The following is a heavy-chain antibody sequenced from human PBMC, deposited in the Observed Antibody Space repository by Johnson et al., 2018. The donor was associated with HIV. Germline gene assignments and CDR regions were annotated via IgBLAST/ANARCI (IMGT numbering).Heavy chain of an antibody. V-gene: IGHV3-30*04. J-gene: IGHJ3*02. CDR2: ISYDGSNK. CDR3: AKASSNSNFDAFDI. CDR1: GFTFSSYA. Sequence: QVQLVESGGGVVQPGRSLRLSCAASGFTFSSYAMHWVRQAPGKGLEWVAVISYDGSNKYYADSVKGRFTISRDNSKNTLYLQMNSLRAEDTAVYYCAKASSNSNFDAFDIGGQGTMVTVSS. D-gene: IGHD3-3*02.